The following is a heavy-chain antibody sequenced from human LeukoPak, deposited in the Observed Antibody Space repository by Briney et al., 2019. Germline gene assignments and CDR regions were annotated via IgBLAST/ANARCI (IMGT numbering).Heavy chain of an antibody. D-gene: IGHD1-1*01. CDR2: MSPNSGDT. CDR1: GYTFTNLD. J-gene: IGHJ4*02. Sequence: GASVKVSCKTSGYTFTNLDINWLRQAPGQGLEWMGWMSPNSGDTGYAQKFQGRVSMTRDISKSTAYMELSSLRSEDTAIYYCASNPPNTGDFYYWGLGTLVTVSS. V-gene: IGHV1-8*01. CDR3: ASNPPNTGDFYY.